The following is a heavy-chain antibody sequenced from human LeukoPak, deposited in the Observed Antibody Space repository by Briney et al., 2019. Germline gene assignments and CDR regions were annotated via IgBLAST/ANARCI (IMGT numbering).Heavy chain of an antibody. V-gene: IGHV1-2*06. CDR3: ARVLPPNTAMAPPGY. CDR2: INPNSGGT. Sequence: ASVKVSCKASGYTFTGYYMHRVRQAPGQGLEWMGRINPNSGGTNYAQKFQGRVTMTRDTSISTAYMELSRLRSDDTAVYYCARVLPPNTAMAPPGYWGQGTLVTVSS. J-gene: IGHJ4*02. D-gene: IGHD5-18*01. CDR1: GYTFTGYY.